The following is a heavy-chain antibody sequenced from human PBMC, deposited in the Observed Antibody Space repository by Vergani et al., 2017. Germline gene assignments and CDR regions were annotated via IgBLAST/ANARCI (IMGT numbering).Heavy chain of an antibody. J-gene: IGHJ3*01. Sequence: EVQLLESGGGLVQPGGSLRLSCAASGFTFSRYAMSWDRQAPGKGLEWVSGLTASGSGISYADSVRGRFTISRDNAKNSLYLDMSSLRAEDTAVYYCVRDVRVSRTWGQGTLVAVSS. V-gene: IGHV3-23*01. CDR3: VRDVRVSRT. CDR2: LTASGSGI. CDR1: GFTFSRYA.